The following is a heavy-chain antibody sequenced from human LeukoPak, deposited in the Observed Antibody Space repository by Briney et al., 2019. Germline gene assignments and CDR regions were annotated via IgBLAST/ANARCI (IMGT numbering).Heavy chain of an antibody. CDR2: INPSDGTR. D-gene: IGHD1-26*01. CDR3: TSRVIVGPTLSDY. J-gene: IGHJ4*02. V-gene: IGHV1-46*01. CDR1: GYTFTYYY. Sequence: ASVKVSCKASGYTFTYYYIHWVRQAPGQGLEWMGVINPSDGTRNYAQKFQERVTITRDMSTSAAYMEVSSLRSEDTAVYYCTSRVIVGPTLSDYWGQGTLVTVSS.